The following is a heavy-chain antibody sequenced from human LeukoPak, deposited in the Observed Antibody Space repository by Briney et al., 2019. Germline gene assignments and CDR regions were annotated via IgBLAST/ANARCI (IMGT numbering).Heavy chain of an antibody. V-gene: IGHV1-69*04. CDR1: GGTFSIYA. CDR3: AIIDYYDSSGYPNEGGY. CDR2: IIPIFGIA. D-gene: IGHD3-22*01. Sequence: SVKVSCKASGGTFSIYAISWVRQAPGQGLEWMGRIIPIFGIANYAQKFQGRVTITADKSASTAYMELSSLRSEDTAVYYCAIIDYYDSSGYPNEGGYWGQGTLVTVSS. J-gene: IGHJ4*02.